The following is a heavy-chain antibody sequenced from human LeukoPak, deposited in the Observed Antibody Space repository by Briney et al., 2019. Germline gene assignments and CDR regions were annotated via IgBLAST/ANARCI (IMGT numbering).Heavy chain of an antibody. CDR3: ARVLSRVATIYSSSLGY. CDR2: INLSGGST. D-gene: IGHD6-13*01. Sequence: ASVKVSCTASGYTFTSYFMVWVRQPPGEGLERMGMINLSGGSTNYAQKFQGRVTMTRDTSISTAYMELSRLRSDDTAVYYCARVLSRVATIYSSSLGYWGQGTLVTVSS. V-gene: IGHV1-46*01. J-gene: IGHJ4*02. CDR1: GYTFTSYF.